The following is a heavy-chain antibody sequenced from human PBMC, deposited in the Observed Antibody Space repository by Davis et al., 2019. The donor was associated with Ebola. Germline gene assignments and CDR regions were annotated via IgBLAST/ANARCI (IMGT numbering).Heavy chain of an antibody. CDR1: GFTFSSYA. CDR2: ISYDGSNK. V-gene: IGHV3-30*04. CDR3: GGELVGSRFADTFDV. J-gene: IGHJ3*01. Sequence: GESLKISCAASGFTFSSYAMHWVRQAPGKGLEWVAVISYDGSNKYYADSVKGRFTISRDNSKNTLYLQMNSLRDEDTAVYYCGGELVGSRFADTFDVWGQGTMVTVSS. D-gene: IGHD3-10*01.